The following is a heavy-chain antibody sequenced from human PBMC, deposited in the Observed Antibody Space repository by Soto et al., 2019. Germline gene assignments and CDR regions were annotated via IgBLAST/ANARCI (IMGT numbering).Heavy chain of an antibody. Sequence: GGSLRLSCAASGFTFSSYAMHWVRQAPGKGLEWVAVISYDGSNKYYADSVKGRFTISRDNSKNTLYLQMNSLRAEDTAVYYCARGGGIAAPAGTFLALWYWGQGTLVTVSS. CDR1: GFTFSSYA. CDR2: ISYDGSNK. V-gene: IGHV3-30-3*01. J-gene: IGHJ4*02. CDR3: ARGGGIAAPAGTFLALWY. D-gene: IGHD6-13*01.